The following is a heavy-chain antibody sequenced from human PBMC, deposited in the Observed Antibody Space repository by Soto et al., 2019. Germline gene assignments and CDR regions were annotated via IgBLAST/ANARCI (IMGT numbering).Heavy chain of an antibody. J-gene: IGHJ6*02. CDR2: IDPSDSYT. Sequence: PGESLKISCKGSGYSFTSYLISWVRQMPGKGLEWMGRIDPSDSYTNYSPSFQGHVTISADKSISTAYLQWSSLKASDTAMYYCARLGYDILTGYSNNYYYGMDVWGQGTTVTVSS. CDR1: GYSFTSYL. CDR3: ARLGYDILTGYSNNYYYGMDV. V-gene: IGHV5-10-1*01. D-gene: IGHD3-9*01.